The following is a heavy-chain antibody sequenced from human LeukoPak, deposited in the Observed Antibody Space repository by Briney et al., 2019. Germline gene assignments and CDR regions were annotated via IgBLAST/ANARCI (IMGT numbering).Heavy chain of an antibody. V-gene: IGHV1-69*04. D-gene: IGHD6-13*01. J-gene: IGHJ4*02. CDR3: VTNSNKQPPAVGHFDY. CDR2: IIPILGIA. CDR1: GGTFSSYA. Sequence: EASVKVSCKASGGTFSSYAISWVRQAPGQGLEWMGRIIPILGIANYAQKFQGRVTITAGKSTSTAYMELSSLRSEDTAVYYCVTNSNKQPPAVGHFDYWGQGTLVTVSS.